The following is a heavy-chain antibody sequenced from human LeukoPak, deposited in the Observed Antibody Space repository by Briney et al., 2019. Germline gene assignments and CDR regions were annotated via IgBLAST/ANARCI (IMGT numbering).Heavy chain of an antibody. CDR1: GYTLTSYD. D-gene: IGHD3-10*01. CDR2: MNPNSGNT. CDR3: ARGVVWFGELHYYYYYMDV. V-gene: IGHV1-8*01. Sequence: ASVKVSCKASGYTLTSYDINWVRQATGQGLEWMGWMNPNSGNTGYAQKFQGRVTMTRNTSISTAYMELSSLRSEDTAVYYCARGVVWFGELHYYYYYMDVWGKGTTVTVSS. J-gene: IGHJ6*03.